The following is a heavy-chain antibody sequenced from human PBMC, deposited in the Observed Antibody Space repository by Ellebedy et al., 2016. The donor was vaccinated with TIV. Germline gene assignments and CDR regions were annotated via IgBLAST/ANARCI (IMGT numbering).Heavy chain of an antibody. V-gene: IGHV3-74*01. CDR1: GFTLSGYY. J-gene: IGHJ4*02. CDR3: ARESVRYFDWDS. Sequence: PGGSLRLSCVASGFTLSGYYMHWVRQVPGTGLVWVASINTDGSSSNYADSVEGRFTISRDNAKKTLYLEMSGLRVEDTAVYYCARESVRYFDWDSWGQGTLVTV. CDR2: INTDGSSS. D-gene: IGHD3-9*01.